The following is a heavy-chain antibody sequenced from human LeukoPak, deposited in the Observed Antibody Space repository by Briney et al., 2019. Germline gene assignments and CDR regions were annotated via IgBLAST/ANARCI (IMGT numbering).Heavy chain of an antibody. CDR2: ISSSSSYI. CDR1: GFTFSSYS. CDR3: ARGDSSSYAFDI. Sequence: GGSLRLSCAASGFTFSSYSMNWVRQAPGKGLEWVSSISSSSSYIYYADSVKGRFTISRDNAKNSLYLQMNSLRAEDTAVYYCARGDSSSYAFDIWGQGTMVTVSS. J-gene: IGHJ3*02. V-gene: IGHV3-21*01. D-gene: IGHD6-13*01.